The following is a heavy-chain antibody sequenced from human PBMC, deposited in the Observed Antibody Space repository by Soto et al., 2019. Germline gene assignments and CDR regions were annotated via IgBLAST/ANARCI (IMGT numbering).Heavy chain of an antibody. Sequence: QVRLQQWGAGLLKSSETLSLTCAVYGGSFSGYYWSWIRQPPGKGLEWIGEINHSGSTNYNPSLKNRVTISLDTSKNQFSLKLSSVTAADTAVYYCARYDRIQWFCDFWGQGTLVTVSS. CDR1: GGSFSGYY. CDR3: ARYDRIQWFCDF. D-gene: IGHD3-22*01. V-gene: IGHV4-34*01. J-gene: IGHJ4*02. CDR2: INHSGST.